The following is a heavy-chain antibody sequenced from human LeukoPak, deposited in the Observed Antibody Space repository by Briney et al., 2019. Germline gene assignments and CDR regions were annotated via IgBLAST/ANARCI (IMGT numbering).Heavy chain of an antibody. CDR1: GGSISSSSYY. D-gene: IGHD3-3*01. CDR3: ARQGDFWSGYYIGY. J-gene: IGHJ4*02. V-gene: IGHV4-39*01. CDR2: IYYSGST. Sequence: PSETLSLTCTVSGGSISSSSYYWGWIRQPPGKGLEWIGSIYYSGSTYYNPSLKSRVTISVDTSKNQFFLKLSSVTAADTAVYYCARQGDFWSGYYIGYWGQGTLVTVSS.